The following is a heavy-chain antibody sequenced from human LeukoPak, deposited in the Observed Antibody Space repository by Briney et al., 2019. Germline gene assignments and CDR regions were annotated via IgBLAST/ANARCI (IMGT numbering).Heavy chain of an antibody. CDR3: ARGSVESGYFFDY. Sequence: ASVKVSCKASGGTFSSYAFSWVRQAPGQGPEWMGGIIPIFGTANYAQKFQGRVTITADESTSTAYMELSSLRSEDTAVYYCARGSVESGYFFDYWGQGTLVTVPS. J-gene: IGHJ4*02. V-gene: IGHV1-69*13. CDR1: GGTFSSYA. D-gene: IGHD3-3*01. CDR2: IIPIFGTA.